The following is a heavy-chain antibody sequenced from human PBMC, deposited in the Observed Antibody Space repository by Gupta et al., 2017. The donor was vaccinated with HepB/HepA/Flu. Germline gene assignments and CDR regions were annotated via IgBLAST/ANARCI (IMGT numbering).Heavy chain of an antibody. J-gene: IGHJ4*02. Sequence: EVQLVESGGGLVQPGGSLRLSCAASGFTFSNSWMNWVRQAPGKGLEWVASIKQDGSEKYYGDAVKGRFTISRENAKNARYLQMKSLRAEDTAVYYCARGGRDFDSVFDYGGQGTLVTVSS. CDR2: IKQDGSEK. D-gene: IGHD3-3*01. V-gene: IGHV3-7*01. CDR1: GFTFSNSW. CDR3: ARGGRDFDSVFDY.